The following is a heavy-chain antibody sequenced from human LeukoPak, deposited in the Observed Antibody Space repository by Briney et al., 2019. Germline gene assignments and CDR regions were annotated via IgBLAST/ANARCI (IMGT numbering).Heavy chain of an antibody. D-gene: IGHD2-21*02. CDR2: IYPGDSDT. J-gene: IGHJ4*02. Sequence: GESLKISCKGSGNSFTNHWIGWVRQMPGKGLEWMGIIYPGDSDTRYSPSFQGQVTISVDKSITTAYLQWGSLKASDTAMYYCARRGRCGGDCYSFDYWGQGTLVTVSS. CDR3: ARRGRCGGDCYSFDY. V-gene: IGHV5-51*01. CDR1: GNSFTNHW.